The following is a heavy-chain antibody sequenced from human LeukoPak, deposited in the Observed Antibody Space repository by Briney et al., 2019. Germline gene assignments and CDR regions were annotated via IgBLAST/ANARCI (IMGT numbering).Heavy chain of an antibody. V-gene: IGHV4-39*07. CDR3: ARERDGRTDFDY. J-gene: IGHJ4*02. CDR2: IYYSGST. D-gene: IGHD1-14*01. CDR1: GGSISSSSYY. Sequence: SETLSLTCTVSGGSISSSSYYWGWIRQPPGKGLEWIGSIYYSGSTYYNPSLKSRVAISVDTSKNQFSLKLSSVTAADTAVYYCARERDGRTDFDYWGQGTLATVSS.